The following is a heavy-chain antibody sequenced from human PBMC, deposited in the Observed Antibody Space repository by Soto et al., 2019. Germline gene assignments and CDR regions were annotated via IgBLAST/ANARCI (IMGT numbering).Heavy chain of an antibody. CDR3: ARENTVPTGIYY. D-gene: IGHD4-4*01. CDR2: INHSGST. CDR1: GGSFSDYY. V-gene: IGHV4-34*01. J-gene: IGHJ4*02. Sequence: SETLSLTCAVYGGSFSDYYWSWIRQPPGKGLEWIGEINHSGSTNYNPSLKSRVTISLDTSKNQFSLKLSSVTAADTAVYYCARENTVPTGIYYWGQGTLVTVSS.